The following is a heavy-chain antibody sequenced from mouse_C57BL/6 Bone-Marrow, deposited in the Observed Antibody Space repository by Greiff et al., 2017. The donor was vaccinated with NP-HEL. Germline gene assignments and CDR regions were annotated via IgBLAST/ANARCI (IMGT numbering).Heavy chain of an antibody. CDR2: IRNKANNHAT. D-gene: IGHD1-1*02. J-gene: IGHJ4*01. V-gene: IGHV6-6*01. CDR1: GFTFSDAW. Sequence: EVKVVESGGGLVQPGGSMKLSCAASGFTFSDAWMDWVRQSPEKGLEWVGEIRNKANNHATYYAWSVKGRFTISRDDSKSSVYLQMNSLRAEDTGIYYCTRGVVYYAMDYWGQGTSVTVSS. CDR3: TRGVVYYAMDY.